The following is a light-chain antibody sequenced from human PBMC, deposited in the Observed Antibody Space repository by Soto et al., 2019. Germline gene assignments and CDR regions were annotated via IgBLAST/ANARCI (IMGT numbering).Light chain of an antibody. CDR3: QKYNGTPRT. J-gene: IGKJ1*01. CDR1: QDISGH. Sequence: DIQMTQSPSSLSASGGDRVTITCRASQDISGHLAWYQQKAGKVPKLLIAEASSLQSGVPSRFSGSGSGTDFTLTITSLQPEDVATYYCQKYNGTPRTFGQGTKVELK. CDR2: EAS. V-gene: IGKV1-27*01.